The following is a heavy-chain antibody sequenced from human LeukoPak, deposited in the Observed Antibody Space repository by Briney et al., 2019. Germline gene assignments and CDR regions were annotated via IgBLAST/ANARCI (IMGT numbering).Heavy chain of an antibody. CDR1: GYTFTSYH. CDR3: ARVPQPNYDSSGYYYYFDY. J-gene: IGHJ4*02. V-gene: IGHV1-46*01. CDR2: INPSGGST. Sequence: ASVKVSCKASGYTFTSYHMHWVRQAPGQGLEWMGIINPSGGSTSYAQKFQGRVTMTRDTSTSTVYMELSSLRSEDTAVYYCARVPQPNYDSSGYYYYFDYWGQGTLVTVSS. D-gene: IGHD3-22*01.